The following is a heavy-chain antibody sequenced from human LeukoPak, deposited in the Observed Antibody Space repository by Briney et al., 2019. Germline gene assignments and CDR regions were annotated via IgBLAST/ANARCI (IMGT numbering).Heavy chain of an antibody. Sequence: GGCLRLSCSASGFSFSNYAMYWVRQAPGKGLEWVANIKQGGSEKYYVDSVKGRFTISRDNAKNSLYLQMNSLRAEDTAVYYCARDFGLRCSGGTCYSVYYYGMDVWGKGTTVTVSS. CDR1: GFSFSNYA. J-gene: IGHJ6*04. CDR3: ARDFGLRCSGGTCYSVYYYGMDV. V-gene: IGHV3-7*03. CDR2: IKQGGSEK. D-gene: IGHD2-15*01.